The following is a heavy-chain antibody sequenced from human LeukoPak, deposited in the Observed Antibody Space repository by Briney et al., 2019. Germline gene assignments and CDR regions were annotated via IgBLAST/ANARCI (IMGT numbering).Heavy chain of an antibody. CDR1: GFTFSDYY. J-gene: IGHJ3*02. D-gene: IGHD1-7*01. CDR3: ASPPWNYVGVRAFDI. V-gene: IGHV3-11*04. Sequence: GGSLRLSCAASGFTFSDYYMSWIRQAPGKGLEWVSYISSSGSTIYYADSVKGRFTISRDNAKNSLYLQMNSLRAEDTAVYYCASPPWNYVGVRAFDIWGQGTMVTVSS. CDR2: ISSSGSTI.